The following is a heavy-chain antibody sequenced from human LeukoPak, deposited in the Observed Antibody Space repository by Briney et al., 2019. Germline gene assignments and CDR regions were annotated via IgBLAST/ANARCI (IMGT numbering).Heavy chain of an antibody. CDR2: INSDGSST. J-gene: IGHJ4*02. V-gene: IGHV3-74*01. D-gene: IGHD4-17*01. Sequence: GGSLRLSCAASGFTFSSYWMHWVRQAPGRGLVWVSRINSDGSSTSYADSVKGRFTISRDNAKNTLYLQMNSLRAEDTAVYYCARGKTPAVTTPFDYWGQGTLVTVSS. CDR1: GFTFSSYW. CDR3: ARGKTPAVTTPFDY.